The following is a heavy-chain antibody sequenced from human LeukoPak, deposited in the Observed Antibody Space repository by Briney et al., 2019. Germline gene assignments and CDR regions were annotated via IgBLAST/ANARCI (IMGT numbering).Heavy chain of an antibody. CDR3: AREGTYYYDSSGYCPLGY. Sequence: ASVKVSCKASSYTFTSYGISWVRQAPGQGLEWMGWISAYNGNTNYAQKLQGRVTMTTDTSTSTAYMELRSLRSDDTAVYYCAREGTYYYDSSGYCPLGYWGQGTLVTVSS. J-gene: IGHJ4*02. CDR2: ISAYNGNT. CDR1: SYTFTSYG. V-gene: IGHV1-18*01. D-gene: IGHD3-22*01.